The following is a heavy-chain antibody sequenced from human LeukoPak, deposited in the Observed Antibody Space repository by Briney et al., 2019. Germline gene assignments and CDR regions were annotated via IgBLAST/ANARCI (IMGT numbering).Heavy chain of an antibody. CDR1: GFTFSNAW. CDR3: TTVRNSWDLDY. Sequence: PGGSLRLSCAASGFTFSNAWMNWVRQTPGKGLEWVGRIKSKTDGETTDYAAPVKGRLTISRDDSKNTLYLQMNSLKTEDTAVYYCTTVRNSWDLDYWGQGTLVTASS. V-gene: IGHV3-15*01. CDR2: IKSKTDGETT. D-gene: IGHD6-13*01. J-gene: IGHJ4*02.